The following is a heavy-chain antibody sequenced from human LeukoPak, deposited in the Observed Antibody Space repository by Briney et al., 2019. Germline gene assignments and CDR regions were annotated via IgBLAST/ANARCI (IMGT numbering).Heavy chain of an antibody. CDR3: ARAAYDSGSYIVNHDY. CDR2: IYRDDTT. Sequence: GGSLRLSCAASGFTFNTNYMSWVRQAPGKGLEWVSVIYRDDTTYYADSVKGRFTISRDNSKNTLYLQMSSLRAEDTAVYYCARAAYDSGSYIVNHDYWGQGTLVTVSS. V-gene: IGHV3-53*01. D-gene: IGHD3-22*01. J-gene: IGHJ4*02. CDR1: GFTFNTNY.